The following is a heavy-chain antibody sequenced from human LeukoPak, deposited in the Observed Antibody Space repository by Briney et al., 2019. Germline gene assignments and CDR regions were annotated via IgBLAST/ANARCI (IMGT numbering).Heavy chain of an antibody. Sequence: GGSLRLSCAAAGFTSDDHAMHCVRQAPGKGLEWVSLISGDTYYADSVKGRFTISRDNSKNSLYLQMNSLRTDDTALYYCASQTKYYYGSGSYCGAFDIWGQGTMVTVSS. CDR3: ASQTKYYYGSGSYCGAFDI. CDR1: GFTSDDHA. CDR2: ISGDT. D-gene: IGHD3-10*01. V-gene: IGHV3-43*02. J-gene: IGHJ3*02.